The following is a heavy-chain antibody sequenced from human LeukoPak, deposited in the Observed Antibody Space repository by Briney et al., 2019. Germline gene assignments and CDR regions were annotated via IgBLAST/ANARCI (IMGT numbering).Heavy chain of an antibody. D-gene: IGHD6-19*01. J-gene: IGHJ5*02. CDR1: GFTFTSDA. CDR2: TVSRGTT. V-gene: IGHV3-23*01. Sequence: GGSLRLSCVASGFTFTSDAMNWVRRAPGKGLEWVSSTVSRGTTQYADSVKGRFTVSRDTSKNTLYLQMNSLRADDTAVYYCAKCSTSAYTTGWCNWIDPWGQGTLVTVSS. CDR3: AKCSTSAYTTGWCNWIDP.